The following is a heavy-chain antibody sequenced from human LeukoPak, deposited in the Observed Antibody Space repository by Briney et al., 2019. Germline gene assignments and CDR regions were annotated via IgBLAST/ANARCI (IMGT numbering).Heavy chain of an antibody. CDR3: ASSGYSYGFGFDP. J-gene: IGHJ5*02. CDR1: GFTFSDHY. V-gene: IGHV3-72*01. Sequence: GGSLRLSCAASGFTFSDHYMDWVRQAPGKGLEWVGRTRNKANSYTTEYAASVKGRFTISRDDSKNSLYLQMNSLKTEDTAVYCCASSGYSYGFGFDPWGQGTLVTVSS. D-gene: IGHD5-18*01. CDR2: TRNKANSYTT.